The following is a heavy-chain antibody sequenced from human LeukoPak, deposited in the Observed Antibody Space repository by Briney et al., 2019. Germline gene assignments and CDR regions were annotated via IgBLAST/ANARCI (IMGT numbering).Heavy chain of an antibody. CDR1: GFTFSSYA. CDR3: AKFSGYCSSTSCAREYFQH. V-gene: IGHV3-23*01. D-gene: IGHD2-2*03. Sequence: GGSLRLSCAASGFTFSSYAMSWVRQAPGKGLEWVSAISGSGGSTYYADSVKGRFTISRDNSKNTLYLQMNSLRAEDTAVCYCAKFSGYCSSTSCAREYFQHWGQGTLVTVSS. CDR2: ISGSGGST. J-gene: IGHJ1*01.